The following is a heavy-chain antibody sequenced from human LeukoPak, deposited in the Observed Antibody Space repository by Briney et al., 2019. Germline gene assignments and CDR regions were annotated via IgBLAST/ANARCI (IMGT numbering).Heavy chain of an antibody. CDR1: GFTFSSYA. D-gene: IGHD3-22*01. CDR3: AKDIYYDSSGYYEPLDGAFDI. Sequence: PGGSLRLSCAASGFTFSSYAMSWVRQAPGKGLEWVSAISGSCGSTYYADSVKGRLTISRDNSKNTLYLPMTSLRAEETAVYYCAKDIYYDSSGYYEPLDGAFDIWGQGTMVTVS. V-gene: IGHV3-23*01. J-gene: IGHJ3*02. CDR2: ISGSCGST.